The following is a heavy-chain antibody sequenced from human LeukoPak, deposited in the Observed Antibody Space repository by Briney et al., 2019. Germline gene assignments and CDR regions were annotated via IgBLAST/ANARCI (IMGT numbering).Heavy chain of an antibody. Sequence: GGSLRLSCAASGFTFSSYSMNWVRQAPGKGLEWVSYISSSSSTIYYADSVKGRFTISRDNAKNSLYLQMNSLRAEDTAEYYCARARCSGDSCYNSFWGQGTLVTVSS. J-gene: IGHJ4*02. CDR2: ISSSSSTI. V-gene: IGHV3-48*01. CDR1: GFTFSSYS. D-gene: IGHD2-15*01. CDR3: ARARCSGDSCYNSF.